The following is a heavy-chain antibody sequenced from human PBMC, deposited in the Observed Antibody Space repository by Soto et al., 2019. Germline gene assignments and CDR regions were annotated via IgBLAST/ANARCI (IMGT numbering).Heavy chain of an antibody. CDR1: GFTFSSYG. D-gene: IGHD2-15*01. Sequence: QVQLVESGGGVVQPGRSLRLSCAASGFTFSSYGMHWVRQAPGKGLEWVAVIWYDGSNKYYADSVKGRFTISRDNSKNTLYLQMNSLRAEDTAVYYCARDLEMRYCSGGSCPDYYYYYMDVWGKGTTVTVSS. CDR3: ARDLEMRYCSGGSCPDYYYYYMDV. J-gene: IGHJ6*03. V-gene: IGHV3-33*01. CDR2: IWYDGSNK.